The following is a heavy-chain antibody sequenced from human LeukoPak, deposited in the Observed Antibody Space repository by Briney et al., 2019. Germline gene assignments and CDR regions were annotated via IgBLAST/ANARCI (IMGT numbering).Heavy chain of an antibody. Sequence: SGTLSLTCAVSGGSISSSNWWSWVRQPPGKGLEWIGEIYHSGSTNYNPSLKSRVTISVDKSKNQFSLKLSSVTAADTAVYYCARTYGDYVPYFDYWGQGTLVTVSS. V-gene: IGHV4-4*02. CDR2: IYHSGST. CDR1: GGSISSSNW. J-gene: IGHJ4*02. D-gene: IGHD4-17*01. CDR3: ARTYGDYVPYFDY.